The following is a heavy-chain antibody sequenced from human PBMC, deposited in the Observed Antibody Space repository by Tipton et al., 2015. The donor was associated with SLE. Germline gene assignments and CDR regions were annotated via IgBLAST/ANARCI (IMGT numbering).Heavy chain of an antibody. J-gene: IGHJ4*02. CDR2: TYYRSKWYT. Sequence: GLVKPSQTLSLICAISGDSVSTDRASCNWVRQSPSRGLEWLGRTYYRSKWYTNYAVSVKRRIIINPDTSKNKFSQQLNSVTPEDTAVYYCAREREGCELPHRFDSWGQGTLVTVSS. CDR1: GDSVSTDRAS. V-gene: IGHV6-1*01. D-gene: IGHD1-26*01. CDR3: AREREGCELPHRFDS.